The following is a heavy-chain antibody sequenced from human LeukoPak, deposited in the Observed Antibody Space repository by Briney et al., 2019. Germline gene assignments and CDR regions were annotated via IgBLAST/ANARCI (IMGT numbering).Heavy chain of an antibody. V-gene: IGHV3-23*01. Sequence: PGGSLRLSCASSGFTFSSYAMSWVRQAPGKGLEWVSGISGRGRRTHYADSVKGRFTISRDNSQNTLYLQMNSLRVEDTAVYYCGRNDLRYLVDYWGQGILVAVSS. CDR2: ISGRGRRT. J-gene: IGHJ4*02. D-gene: IGHD1-1*01. CDR3: GRNDLRYLVDY. CDR1: GFTFSSYA.